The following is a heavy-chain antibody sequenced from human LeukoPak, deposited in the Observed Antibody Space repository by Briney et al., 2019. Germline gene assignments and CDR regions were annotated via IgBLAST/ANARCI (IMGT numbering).Heavy chain of an antibody. CDR2: IYDSGTT. Sequence: SETLSLTCTVSGGSLSNYYWSWIRQPPGKGLEWIGYIYDSGTTYYSPALQSRVTISVDTSDNKFSLKLKPLTAADTAVYYCARGGDRRGFDYWGQGTLVTVSS. V-gene: IGHV4-59*12. CDR3: ARGGDRRGFDY. D-gene: IGHD1-14*01. J-gene: IGHJ4*02. CDR1: GGSLSNYY.